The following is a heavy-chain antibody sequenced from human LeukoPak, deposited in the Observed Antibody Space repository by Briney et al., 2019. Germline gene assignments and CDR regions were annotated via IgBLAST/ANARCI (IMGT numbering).Heavy chain of an antibody. J-gene: IGHJ5*02. V-gene: IGHV4-34*01. CDR2: INHSGST. CDR1: GGSFSGYY. Sequence: KTSETLSLTCAVYGGSFSGYYWSWIRQPPAKGLEWIGEINHSGSTNYNPSLKSRVTISVDTSKNQFSLKLSSVTAADTAVYYCARVGLGYCSGGSCYSRWLDPWGQGTLVTVSS. CDR3: ARVGLGYCSGGSCYSRWLDP. D-gene: IGHD2-15*01.